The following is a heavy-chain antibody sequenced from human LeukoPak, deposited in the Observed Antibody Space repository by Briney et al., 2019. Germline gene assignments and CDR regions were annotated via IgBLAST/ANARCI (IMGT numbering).Heavy chain of an antibody. J-gene: IGHJ3*02. CDR2: IYYSGST. D-gene: IGHD2-15*01. CDR1: GGSISSYY. V-gene: IGHV4-59*01. Sequence: LETLSLTCTVSGGSISSYYWSWIRQPPGKGLEWIGYIYYSGSTNYNPSLKSRVAISVDTSKNQFSLKLSSVTAADTAVYYCARGADIVVVVAATPLDAFDIWGQGTMVTVSS. CDR3: ARGADIVVVVAATPLDAFDI.